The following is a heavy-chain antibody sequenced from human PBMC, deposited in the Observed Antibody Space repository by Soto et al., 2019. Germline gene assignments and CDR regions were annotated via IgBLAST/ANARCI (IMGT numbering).Heavy chain of an antibody. Sequence: SGPTLVNPTETLTLTCTVSGFSLSNARMGVSWIRQPPGKALEWLAHIFSNDEKSYSTSLKSRLTISKDTSKSQVVLTMTNMDPVDTATYYCARIQFGLSGGIMSRDYYYGMDVWGQGTTVTGSS. V-gene: IGHV2-26*01. J-gene: IGHJ6*02. CDR3: ARIQFGLSGGIMSRDYYYGMDV. CDR2: IFSNDEK. D-gene: IGHD3-10*01. CDR1: GFSLSNARMG.